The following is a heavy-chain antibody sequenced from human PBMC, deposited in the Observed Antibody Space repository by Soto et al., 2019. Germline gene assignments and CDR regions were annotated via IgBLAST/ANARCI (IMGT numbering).Heavy chain of an antibody. V-gene: IGHV4-34*01. Sequence: SETLSLTCAVYGGSFSGYYWSWIRQPPGKGLEWIGEINHSGSTNYNPSLKSRDTISVDTSKNQFSLKLSSVTAADTAVYYCARGLIRLGGGSSSWHSDFDYWGQGTLVTVSS. CDR1: GGSFSGYY. D-gene: IGHD6-13*01. J-gene: IGHJ4*02. CDR2: INHSGST. CDR3: ARGLIRLGGGSSSWHSDFDY.